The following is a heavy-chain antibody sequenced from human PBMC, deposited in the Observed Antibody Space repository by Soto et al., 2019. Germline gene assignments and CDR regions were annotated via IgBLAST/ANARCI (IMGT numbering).Heavy chain of an antibody. Sequence: QVQLVESGGGVVQPGRSLRLSCAASGFTFSSYGMHWVRQAPGKGLEWVAVIWSGGSNENYVDSVKGRFTISRDNSKNMLYLQMNSLRAEDTAVYYCARGPGTSYFDYWGQGSLVTVSS. J-gene: IGHJ4*02. CDR1: GFTFSSYG. CDR3: ARGPGTSYFDY. CDR2: IWSGGSNE. V-gene: IGHV3-33*01. D-gene: IGHD2-2*01.